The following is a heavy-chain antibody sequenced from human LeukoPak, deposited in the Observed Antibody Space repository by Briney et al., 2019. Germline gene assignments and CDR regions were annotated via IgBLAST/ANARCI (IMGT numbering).Heavy chain of an antibody. V-gene: IGHV3-48*01. Sequence: GGSQRLSCAASGFTFSSYSMNCVRHAPRKALVRVSYISSSSSTIYYADSVKGRFTISRDNAKHSLYLQMNSLRAEDTAVYYCARDGPAAPTNNNWGHATLVAVSS. CDR3: ARDGPAAPTNNN. J-gene: IGHJ4*01. CDR2: ISSSSSTI. D-gene: IGHD2-2*01. CDR1: GFTFSSYS.